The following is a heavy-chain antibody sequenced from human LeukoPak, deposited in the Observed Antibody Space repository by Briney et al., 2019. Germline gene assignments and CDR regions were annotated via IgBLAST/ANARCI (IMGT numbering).Heavy chain of an antibody. J-gene: IGHJ5*02. Sequence: GGSLRLSCAASGFTFSSYGMHWVRQAPGKGLEWVAFIRYDGSNKYYADSVKGRFTISRDNSKNTLYLQMNSLRAEDTAVYYCAKGSGSSSSLNWFDPWGQGTLVTVSS. V-gene: IGHV3-30*02. D-gene: IGHD6-13*01. CDR2: IRYDGSNK. CDR3: AKGSGSSSSLNWFDP. CDR1: GFTFSSYG.